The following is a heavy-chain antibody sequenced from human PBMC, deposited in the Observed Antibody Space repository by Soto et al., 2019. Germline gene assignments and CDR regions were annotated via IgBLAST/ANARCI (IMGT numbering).Heavy chain of an antibody. V-gene: IGHV1-58*02. CDR2: IVVGSGNT. CDR1: GFTFTSSA. D-gene: IGHD1-7*01. Sequence: GASVKVSCKASGFTFTSSAMQWVRQARGQRLEWIGWIVVGSGNTNYAQKFQERVTITRDMSTSTAYMELSSLRSEDTAVYYCAADPEELYGDSFDYWGQGTLVTVSS. CDR3: AADPEELYGDSFDY. J-gene: IGHJ4*02.